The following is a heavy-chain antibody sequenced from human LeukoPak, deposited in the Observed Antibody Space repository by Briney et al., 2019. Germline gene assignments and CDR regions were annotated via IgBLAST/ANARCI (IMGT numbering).Heavy chain of an antibody. J-gene: IGHJ4*02. V-gene: IGHV7-4-1*02. CDR2: INTNTGNP. Sequence: ASVKVSCKASGYTFTGYAMNWVRQAPGQGLEWMGWINTNTGNPTYAQGFTGRFVFSLDTSVSTAYLQISSLKAEDTAVYYCVAGDSSDLDYWGQGTLVTVSS. CDR3: VAGDSSDLDY. CDR1: GYTFTGYA. D-gene: IGHD3-22*01.